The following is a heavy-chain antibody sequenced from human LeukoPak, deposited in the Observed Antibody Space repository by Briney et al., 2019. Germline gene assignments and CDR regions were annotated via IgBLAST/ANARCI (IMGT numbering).Heavy chain of an antibody. V-gene: IGHV3-23*01. J-gene: IGHJ4*02. Sequence: PGGSLRLSCAASGFTFAYYAMSWVRQAPGRGLEWGSVISDSGGDTSYADSGKGRFTISRDNSKNTVYLHMSSLRAEDTAVYYCAKTDCTSSSCFTIDSWGQGTLVTVSS. D-gene: IGHD2-2*02. CDR2: ISDSGGDT. CDR3: AKTDCTSSSCFTIDS. CDR1: GFTFAYYA.